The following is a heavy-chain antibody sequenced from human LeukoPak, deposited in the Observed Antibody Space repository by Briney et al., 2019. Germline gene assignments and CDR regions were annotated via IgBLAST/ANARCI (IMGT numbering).Heavy chain of an antibody. CDR3: ARPRPDSSGWYRWYFDL. J-gene: IGHJ2*01. CDR2: IYYSGST. D-gene: IGHD6-19*01. CDR1: GGSISSSSYY. V-gene: IGHV4-39*01. Sequence: SETLSLTCTVSGGSISSSSYYWGWIRQPPGKGLEWIGSIYYSGSTYYNPSLKSRVTISVDTSKNQFSLKLSSVTAADTAVYYCARPRPDSSGWYRWYFDLWGRGTLVTVSS.